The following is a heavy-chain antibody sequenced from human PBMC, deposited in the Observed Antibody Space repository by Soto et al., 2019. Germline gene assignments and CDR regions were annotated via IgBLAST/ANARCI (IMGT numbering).Heavy chain of an antibody. Sequence: SETLSLTCTVSGGSISSYYWSWIRQPPGKGLEWIGYIYYSGSTNYNPSLKSRVTISVDTSKNQFSLKLSSVTAADTAVYYCARMRGDSSAPFDPWGQGALVTVSS. J-gene: IGHJ5*02. CDR2: IYYSGST. CDR1: GGSISSYY. D-gene: IGHD6-19*01. CDR3: ARMRGDSSAPFDP. V-gene: IGHV4-59*01.